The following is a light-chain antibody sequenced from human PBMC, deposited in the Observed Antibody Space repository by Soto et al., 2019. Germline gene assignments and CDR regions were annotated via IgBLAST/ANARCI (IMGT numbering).Light chain of an antibody. CDR1: QSVITY. CDR2: AAS. J-gene: IGKJ5*01. V-gene: IGKV1-39*01. CDR3: QHSYITASIA. Sequence: DIQMTQSPTSLSASVGDRVTITCRASQSVITYLNWYQQKSGKAPKLLIYAASRLESGVPSRFSGSGSGTDFTLTISSLQPEYFATYYCQHSYITASIAFGQGTRLEIK.